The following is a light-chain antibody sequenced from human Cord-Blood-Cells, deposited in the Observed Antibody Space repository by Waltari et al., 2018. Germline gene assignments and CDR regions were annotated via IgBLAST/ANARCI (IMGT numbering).Light chain of an antibody. CDR1: SSDVGSYNR. J-gene: IGLJ2*01. CDR2: EVS. V-gene: IGLV2-18*02. CDR3: SSYTSSSTFV. Sequence: QSALTQPPSVSGSPGQSVTISCTGTSSDVGSYNRVTWYQQPPGTAPNLMIYEVSSRPSGVPDRFSGSKSGNTASLTISGLQAEDEADYYCSSYTSSSTFVFGGGTKLTVL.